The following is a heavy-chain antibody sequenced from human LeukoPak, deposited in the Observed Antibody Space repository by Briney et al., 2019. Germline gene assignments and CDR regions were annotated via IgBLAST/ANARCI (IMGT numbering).Heavy chain of an antibody. CDR2: INPHSGGT. CDR1: GYTFTHYY. CDR3: ARARGEGSSGWGF. V-gene: IGHV1-2*02. D-gene: IGHD6-19*01. J-gene: IGHJ4*02. Sequence: SSVKVSCKASGYTFTHYYMHGVGQAAGQGREWMGWINPHSGGTDHAQKFQGRLTMNRDTSISTAYMELSRLRSDDTAVYYCARARGEGSSGWGFCGEGTLVTVSS.